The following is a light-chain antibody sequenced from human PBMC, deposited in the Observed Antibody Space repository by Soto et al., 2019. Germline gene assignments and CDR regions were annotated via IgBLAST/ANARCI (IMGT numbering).Light chain of an antibody. CDR2: EVI. J-gene: IGLJ3*02. CDR3: SSYSGSDNFVV. Sequence: QSVPTQPPSASGSPGQSVTISCAGTDSDIGGYNFVSWYQQHPGKAPKLMIYEVIKRPSGVPDRFSGSKSGNTASLTVSGLHTEDEAEYYCSSYSGSDNFVVFGGGTKLTVL. V-gene: IGLV2-8*01. CDR1: DSDIGGYNF.